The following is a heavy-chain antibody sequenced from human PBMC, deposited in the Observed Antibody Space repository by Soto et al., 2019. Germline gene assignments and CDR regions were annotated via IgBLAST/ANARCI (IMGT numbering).Heavy chain of an antibody. J-gene: IGHJ6*02. CDR2: ISGSGGST. D-gene: IGHD3-22*01. CDR1: GFTFSSYA. Sequence: EGTLRLSCAASGFTFSSYAMSWVRPAPGKGLEWVSAISGSGGSTYYADSVKCRLTFSGDNSKNTPYLQMSSLRAEDTAVYSFAKKARMYYYDSSGYYTIYYHGIGVCDQGTT. CDR3: AKKARMYYYDSSGYYTIYYHGIGV. V-gene: IGHV3-23*01.